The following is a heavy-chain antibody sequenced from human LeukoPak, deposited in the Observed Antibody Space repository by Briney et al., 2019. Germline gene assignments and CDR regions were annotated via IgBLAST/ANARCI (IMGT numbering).Heavy chain of an antibody. Sequence: PSETLSLTCAVYGGSFSGYYWSWIRQPPGKGLEWIGEINHSGSTNYNPSLKSRVTISVDTSKNQFSLKLSSVTAADTAVYYCARVWVCSGGSCYFFGWFDPWGQGTLVTVSS. CDR2: INHSGST. CDR3: ARVWVCSGGSCYFFGWFDP. J-gene: IGHJ5*02. CDR1: GGSFSGYY. V-gene: IGHV4-34*01. D-gene: IGHD2-15*01.